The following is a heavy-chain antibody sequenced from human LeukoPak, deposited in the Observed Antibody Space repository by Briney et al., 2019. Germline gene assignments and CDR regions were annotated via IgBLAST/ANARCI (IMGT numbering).Heavy chain of an antibody. V-gene: IGHV4-34*01. CDR1: GMSFSGYY. Sequence: SETLSLTCAVYGMSFSGYYWSWIRQPPGKGLEWIGEINHSGSTNYNPSLKSRVTISVDTSKNQFSLKLSSVTAADTAVYYCARGRGYSYGFWFDYWGQGTLVTVSS. D-gene: IGHD5-18*01. CDR3: ARGRGYSYGFWFDY. J-gene: IGHJ4*02. CDR2: INHSGST.